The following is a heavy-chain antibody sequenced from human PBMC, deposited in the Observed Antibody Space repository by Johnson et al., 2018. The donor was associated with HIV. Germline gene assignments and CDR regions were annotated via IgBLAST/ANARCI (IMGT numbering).Heavy chain of an antibody. D-gene: IGHD4-17*01. CDR1: GFTFSSYG. J-gene: IGHJ3*02. CDR3: AKGPWGYGDYHAFDI. V-gene: IGHV3-30*19. Sequence: VQLMESGGGVVQPGGSLRLSCAASGFTFSSYGMHWVRQAPGKGLEWVAIISYNANKKYYADSVRGRFTISRDNSKNTLYLQMNSLRIEDTAVYYCAKGPWGYGDYHAFDIWGQGTKVTVSS. CDR2: ISYNANKK.